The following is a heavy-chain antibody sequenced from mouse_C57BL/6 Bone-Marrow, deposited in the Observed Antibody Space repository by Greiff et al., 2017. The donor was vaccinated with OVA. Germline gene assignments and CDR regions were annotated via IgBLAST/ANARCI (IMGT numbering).Heavy chain of an antibody. CDR2: IYPSDSET. Sequence: QVQLQQPGAELVRPGSSVKLSCKASGYTFTSYWMDWVKQRPGQGLEWIGNIYPSDSETHYNQKFKDKATLTVDKYSSTAYMQLSSLTSADSAVYYCARGDYPYWYFDVWGTGTTVTVSS. CDR3: ARGDYPYWYFDV. V-gene: IGHV1-61*01. J-gene: IGHJ1*03. D-gene: IGHD1-1*02. CDR1: GYTFTSYW.